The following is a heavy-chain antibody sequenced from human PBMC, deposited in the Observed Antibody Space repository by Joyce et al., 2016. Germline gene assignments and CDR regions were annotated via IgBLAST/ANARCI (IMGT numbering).Heavy chain of an antibody. CDR2: IKSNDDTR. V-gene: IGHV1-46*01. D-gene: IGHD3-10*01. CDR1: GYSFATYY. J-gene: IGHJ3*01. CDR3: ARDLGTSGIRNVFDL. Sequence: QVLLVQSGAEVKEPGASVTLSCKASGYSFATYYMHWVRQAPGQGPEWMGIIKSNDDTRRYSQKFQGRVTMTRDRSTSTVYMELSNLRSEDTAVYYCARDLGTSGIRNVFDLWGQGTTVTVS.